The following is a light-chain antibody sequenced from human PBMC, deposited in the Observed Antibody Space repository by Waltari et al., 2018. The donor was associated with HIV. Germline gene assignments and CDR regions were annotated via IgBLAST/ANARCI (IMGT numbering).Light chain of an antibody. CDR1: QNILYNSNKKNY. J-gene: IGKJ2*01. CDR2: WAS. Sequence: DIVMTQSPDSLAVSLGERATINCKSSQNILYNSNKKNYLAWYQQRPGQSPKLLIYWASTRESGVPDRFSGSGSGTNFTLTISSLQAEDVAIYFCQQYYTTPYTFGQGTKLEIK. CDR3: QQYYTTPYT. V-gene: IGKV4-1*01.